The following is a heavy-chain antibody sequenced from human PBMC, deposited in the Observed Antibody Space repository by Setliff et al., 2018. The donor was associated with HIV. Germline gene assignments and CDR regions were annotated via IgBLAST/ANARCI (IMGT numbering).Heavy chain of an antibody. J-gene: IGHJ4*02. CDR3: ARQGAVTGHSFDY. Sequence: PSETLSLTCTVSGFSTSSGHYYWGWIRQPPGKGLEWIGYIYYSGSTYYNPSLKSRVTISVDTSKNLFSRRLSSVTAADTAVYSCARQGAVTGHSFDYWGQGTQVTVSS. V-gene: IGHV4-39*01. D-gene: IGHD6-19*01. CDR1: GFSTSSGHYY. CDR2: IYYSGST.